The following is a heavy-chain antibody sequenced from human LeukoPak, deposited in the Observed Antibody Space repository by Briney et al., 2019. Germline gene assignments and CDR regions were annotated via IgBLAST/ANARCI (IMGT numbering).Heavy chain of an antibody. D-gene: IGHD2-15*01. J-gene: IGHJ4*02. CDR1: GGSISSYY. CDR3: ARVSVVAATGAKPSFDY. Sequence: PSETLSLTCAVSGGSISSYYWSWIRQPPGRGLEWIGYIYYSGSTNYNPSLKSRVTISVDTSKNQFSLKLSSVTAADTAVYYCARVSVVAATGAKPSFDYWGQGTLVTVSS. CDR2: IYYSGST. V-gene: IGHV4-59*01.